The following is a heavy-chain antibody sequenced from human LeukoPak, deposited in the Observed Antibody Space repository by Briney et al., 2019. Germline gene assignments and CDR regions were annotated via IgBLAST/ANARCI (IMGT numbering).Heavy chain of an antibody. CDR3: AKAPLLPQLVPW. CDR2: ISGSGGST. D-gene: IGHD6-6*01. Sequence: AGGSLRLSCAASQFTFSSFWMSWVRQTPGKGLEWVSAISGSGGSTYYADSVKGRFTISRDNSKNTLYLQMNSLRAEDTAVYYCAKAPLLPQLVPWWGQGTLVTVSS. V-gene: IGHV3-23*01. CDR1: QFTFSSFW. J-gene: IGHJ4*02.